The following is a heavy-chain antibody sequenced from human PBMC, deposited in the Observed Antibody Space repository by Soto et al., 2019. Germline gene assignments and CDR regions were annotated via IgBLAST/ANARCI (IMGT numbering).Heavy chain of an antibody. V-gene: IGHV3-23*01. D-gene: IGHD1-26*01. CDR1: GFTFSSYA. Sequence: EVQVLESGGGLVQPGGSLRLSCAASGFTFSSYAMRWVRQAPGKGLEWVSAISGSGGSTYYADSVKGRFTISRDNSQNTLYLQMNSLSAEDTAVYYGARRGSGSDYDYWGQGTLVTVSS. CDR3: ARRGSGSDYDY. CDR2: ISGSGGST. J-gene: IGHJ4*02.